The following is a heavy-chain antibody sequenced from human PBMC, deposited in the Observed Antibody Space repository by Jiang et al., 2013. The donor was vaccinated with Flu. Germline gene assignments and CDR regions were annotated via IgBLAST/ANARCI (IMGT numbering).Heavy chain of an antibody. CDR3: AREGYSYGPHDAFDI. CDR1: GYTFTSYY. J-gene: IGHJ3*02. CDR2: INPSGGST. D-gene: IGHD5-18*01. Sequence: SGAEVKKPGASVKVSCKASGYTFTSYYMHWVRQAPGQGLEWMGIINPSGGSTSYAQKFQGRVTMTRDTSTSTVYMELSSLRSEDTAVYYCAREGYSYGPHDAFDIWGQGTMVTVSS. V-gene: IGHV1-46*01.